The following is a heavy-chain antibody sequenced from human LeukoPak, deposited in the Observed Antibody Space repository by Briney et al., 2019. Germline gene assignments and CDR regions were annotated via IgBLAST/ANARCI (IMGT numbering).Heavy chain of an antibody. CDR3: ARVRRDYADYSVDF. D-gene: IGHD4-17*01. Sequence: GGSLRLSCAASGFTFSSYWMSWVRQAPGKGLEWVSYISSSGGTTYYADSVKGRFTLSRDNAKNSLYLQMNSLRDEDTAVYYCARVRRDYADYSVDFWGQGTLVTVSS. CDR1: GFTFSSYW. J-gene: IGHJ4*02. V-gene: IGHV3-48*02. CDR2: ISSSGGTT.